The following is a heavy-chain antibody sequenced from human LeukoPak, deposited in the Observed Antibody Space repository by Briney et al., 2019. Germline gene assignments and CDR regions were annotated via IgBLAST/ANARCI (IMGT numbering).Heavy chain of an antibody. V-gene: IGHV3-33*01. CDR2: IWYDGSNK. CDR1: GFTFSSYG. CDR3: ARGSVKQWLARDWFDP. Sequence: GRSLRLSCAASGFTFSSYGMHWVRQAPGKGLEWVAVIWYDGSNKYYADSVKGRFTISRDNSKNTLYLQMNSLRAEDTAVYYCARGSVKQWLARDWFDPWGQGTLVTICS. D-gene: IGHD6-19*01. J-gene: IGHJ5*02.